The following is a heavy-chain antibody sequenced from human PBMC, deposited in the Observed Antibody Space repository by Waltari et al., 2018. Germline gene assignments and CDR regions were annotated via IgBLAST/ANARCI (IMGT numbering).Heavy chain of an antibody. Sequence: QVQLHESRPGLVKPSQPLSPTCTLSGGSISSGSFYWNWIRPPAGKGLEWIWFIYTSGSTNYNPSLKSRVTISADTSKNQFSLKLTSVTAADTAVYYCAREGGFSYRSEHWGQGALVTVAS. CDR2: IYTSGST. D-gene: IGHD3-10*01. CDR1: GGSISSGSFY. CDR3: AREGGFSYRSEH. V-gene: IGHV4-61*09. J-gene: IGHJ4*02.